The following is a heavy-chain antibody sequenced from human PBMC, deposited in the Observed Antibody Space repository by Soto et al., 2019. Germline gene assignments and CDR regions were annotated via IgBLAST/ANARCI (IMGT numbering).Heavy chain of an antibody. CDR2: ISYDGTNK. D-gene: IGHD7-27*01. CDR3: ARDPKTSGGQHWAFNYFDS. J-gene: IGHJ4*02. V-gene: IGHV3-30-3*01. CDR1: GFSFSISP. Sequence: GESLKISCAASGFSFSISPMHWVRQAPGKGPEWVALISYDGTNKFYADSVKGRFTISRDSSKSTLYLQVDSLRPEDAAVYYCARDPKTSGGQHWAFNYFDSWGQGTLVTVSS.